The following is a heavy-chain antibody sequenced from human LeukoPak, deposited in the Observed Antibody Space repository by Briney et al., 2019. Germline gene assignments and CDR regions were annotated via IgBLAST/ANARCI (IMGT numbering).Heavy chain of an antibody. D-gene: IGHD3-10*01. J-gene: IGHJ4*02. CDR3: AKEPGEFGEP. CDR2: ISSSSSYI. CDR1: GFTFSSYS. V-gene: IGHV3-21*04. Sequence: PGGSLRLSCAASGFTFSSYSMNWVRQAPGKGLEWVSSISSSSSYIYYADSVKGRFTISRDNAKNSLYLQMNSLRAEDTALYYCAKEPGEFGEPWGQGTLVTVSS.